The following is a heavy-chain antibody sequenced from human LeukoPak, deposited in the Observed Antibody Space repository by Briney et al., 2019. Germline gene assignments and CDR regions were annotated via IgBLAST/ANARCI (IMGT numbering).Heavy chain of an antibody. V-gene: IGHV3-23*01. CDR2: ISGSGGST. Sequence: GGSLRLSCAASGFTFSSYAMSWVRQAPGKGLEWVSAISGSGGSTYYADSVKGRFTISRDNSKNTLYLQMNSLRAEDTAVYYCAKRRGYCSSTSCYRFDYWGQGTLVTVSS. CDR1: GFTFSSYA. D-gene: IGHD2-2*02. J-gene: IGHJ4*02. CDR3: AKRRGYCSSTSCYRFDY.